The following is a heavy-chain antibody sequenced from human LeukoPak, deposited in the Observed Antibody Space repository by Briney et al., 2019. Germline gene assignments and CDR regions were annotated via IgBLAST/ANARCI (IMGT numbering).Heavy chain of an antibody. D-gene: IGHD6-19*01. V-gene: IGHV3-9*01. CDR3: ASHIAVALYYFDY. Sequence: PGRSLRLSCVASGFTFDDYAMHWVRQTPGKGLEWVSGISWNGLKTDYADSVKGRFTISRDNAKNSLYLQMNSLRAGDTAVYYCASHIAVALYYFDYWGQGTLVTVSS. J-gene: IGHJ4*02. CDR2: ISWNGLKT. CDR1: GFTFDDYA.